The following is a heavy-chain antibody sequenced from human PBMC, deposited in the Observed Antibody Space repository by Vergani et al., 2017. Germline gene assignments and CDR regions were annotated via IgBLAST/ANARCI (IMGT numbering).Heavy chain of an antibody. V-gene: IGHV3-33*01. CDR2: IWYDGSNK. D-gene: IGHD3-3*01. Sequence: QVQLVESGGGVVQPGRSLRLSCAASGFTFSSYGMHWVRQAPGKGLEWVAVIWYDGSNKDYADSVKGRFTISRDNSKNTLYLQMNSLRAEDTAVYYCARDRGYDFWSGYYHIYYFDYWGQGTLVTVSS. CDR1: GFTFSSYG. J-gene: IGHJ4*02. CDR3: ARDRGYDFWSGYYHIYYFDY.